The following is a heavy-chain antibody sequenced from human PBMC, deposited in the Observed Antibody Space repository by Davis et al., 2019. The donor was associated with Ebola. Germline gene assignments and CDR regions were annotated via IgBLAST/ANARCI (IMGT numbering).Heavy chain of an antibody. CDR1: GGTFSSYA. J-gene: IGHJ4*02. CDR2: IIPIFGTA. Sequence: AASVKVSCKASGGTFSSYAISWVRQAPGQGLEWMGGIIPIFGTANYAQKFQGRVTITRDTSASTAYMELSSLRSEDTAVYYCARLYYGEQDYWGQGTLVTVSS. D-gene: IGHD3-10*01. V-gene: IGHV1-69*05. CDR3: ARLYYGEQDY.